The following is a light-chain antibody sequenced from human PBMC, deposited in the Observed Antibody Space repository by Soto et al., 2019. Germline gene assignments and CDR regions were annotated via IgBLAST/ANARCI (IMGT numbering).Light chain of an antibody. CDR2: DAS. CDR3: QQYNTDSRTWT. CDR1: QSVSSN. V-gene: IGKV3D-15*01. Sequence: EIMMSQSPSTLSVSTGETATLPCRASQSVSSNLAWYQQKPGQAPRLRIYDASNRATGIPARFSGSGSGTEFTLTISSLQPDDFATYYCQQYNTDSRTWTFGQGTNVDIK. J-gene: IGKJ1*01.